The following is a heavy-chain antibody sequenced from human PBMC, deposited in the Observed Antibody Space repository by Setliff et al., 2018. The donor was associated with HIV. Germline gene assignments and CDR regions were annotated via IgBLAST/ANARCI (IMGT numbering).Heavy chain of an antibody. CDR3: ARDHGMWDYGGNSLLRDYFHN. D-gene: IGHD4-17*01. Sequence: GASVKVSCKASGYTFTGYHMHWVRQAPGQGLEWMGWINPNSGGTNYAQKFQGRVTMTRDTSISTAYMELSRLRSDDTAVYYCARDHGMWDYGGNSLLRDYFHNWGQGTPVTVSS. CDR2: INPNSGGT. J-gene: IGHJ1*01. CDR1: GYTFTGYH. V-gene: IGHV1-2*02.